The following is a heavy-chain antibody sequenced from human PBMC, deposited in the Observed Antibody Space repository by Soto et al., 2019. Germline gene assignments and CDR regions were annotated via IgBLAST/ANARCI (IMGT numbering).Heavy chain of an antibody. D-gene: IGHD6-19*01. CDR2: ISWDRRSI. CDR3: VKDMNQRGWSFASGGYFDY. J-gene: IGHJ4*02. Sequence: EVQLVESGGGLVQPGRSLRLSCAASGFTFDDYAMHWVRQAPGKGLEWVTGISWDRRSIGYADSVKGRFTISRDNAKNSLYLQMNSLRAEDTALYYCVKDMNQRGWSFASGGYFDYWGQGTLVPVSS. V-gene: IGHV3-9*01. CDR1: GFTFDDYA.